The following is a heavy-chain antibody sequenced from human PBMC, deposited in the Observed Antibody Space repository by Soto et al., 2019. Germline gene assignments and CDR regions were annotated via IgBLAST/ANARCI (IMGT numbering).Heavy chain of an antibody. CDR3: AGTYDYSSGSYFNPHDAFDI. D-gene: IGHD3-10*01. V-gene: IGHV4-59*08. CDR2: IYYSGST. Sequence: SETLSLTCSVSGGSIRTYYWSWIRQPPGKGLEWIGYIYYSGSTNYNPSLKSRVSMSVDTSKNQFSLTLTSVTAADTAVFYCAGTYDYSSGSYFNPHDAFDIWGQGTRVTVSS. J-gene: IGHJ3*02. CDR1: GGSIRTYY.